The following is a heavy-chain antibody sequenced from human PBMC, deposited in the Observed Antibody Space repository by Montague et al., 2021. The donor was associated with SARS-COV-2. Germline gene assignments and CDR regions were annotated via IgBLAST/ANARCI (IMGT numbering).Heavy chain of an antibody. D-gene: IGHD3-10*01. Sequence: SETLSLTCPVSGGSISTYYWSWIRHPPGQRLEYIGYVSFSGDTIYNPSLGGRVTISLDTSKHQFSLGLISVTAADTAVYYCARDRSYYRRCYTFPQYFFDYWGQGALVTVSS. CDR1: GGSISTYY. J-gene: IGHJ4*02. CDR2: VSFSGDT. V-gene: IGHV4-59*13. CDR3: ARDRSYYRRCYTFPQYFFDY.